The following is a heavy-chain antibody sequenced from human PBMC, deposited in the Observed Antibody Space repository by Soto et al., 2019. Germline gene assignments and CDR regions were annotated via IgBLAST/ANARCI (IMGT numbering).Heavy chain of an antibody. J-gene: IGHJ6*02. CDR2: IIPIFVTA. CDR3: ARGGPKPIRTLIYYGMDV. CDR1: GGTFSSYA. Sequence: QVQLVQSGAEVKKPGSSVKVSCNASGGTFSSYAISWVRQAPGQGLEWMGGIIPIFVTANYAQKFQGRVTITADESTSRGYMALSRLRSEDTDVYYCARGGPKPIRTLIYYGMDVWGQGTTVSVSS. V-gene: IGHV1-69*01. D-gene: IGHD3-16*01.